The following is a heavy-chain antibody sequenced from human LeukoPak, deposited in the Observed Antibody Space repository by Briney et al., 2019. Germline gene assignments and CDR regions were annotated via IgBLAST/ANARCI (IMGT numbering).Heavy chain of an antibody. V-gene: IGHV4-4*07. D-gene: IGHD3-3*01. CDR2: IYASGST. CDR3: ARVNDFWSGYYTNWFDP. Sequence: SETLSLTCSVSGGSISTYYWNWIRQPAGKGLEWIGRIYASGSTTYNPSLKSRVSMSVDTSKNQFSLKLSSVTAADTAVYYCARVNDFWSGYYTNWFDPWGQGTLVTVSS. J-gene: IGHJ5*02. CDR1: GGSISTYY.